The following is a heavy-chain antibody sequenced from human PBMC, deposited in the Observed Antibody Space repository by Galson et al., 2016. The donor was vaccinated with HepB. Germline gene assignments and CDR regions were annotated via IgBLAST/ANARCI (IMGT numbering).Heavy chain of an antibody. J-gene: IGHJ4*02. D-gene: IGHD5-24*01. Sequence: SLRLSCATSGFTFSSHWMSWVRQAPGKGLEWVANIKPDGSEIYYVGSVKGRFTISRDNAKNSLWLQMNSLRGEDTAVYFCVREEAHRAGHSFDYWGQGTRVTVSS. V-gene: IGHV3-7*01. CDR3: VREEAHRAGHSFDY. CDR2: IKPDGSEI. CDR1: GFTFSSHW.